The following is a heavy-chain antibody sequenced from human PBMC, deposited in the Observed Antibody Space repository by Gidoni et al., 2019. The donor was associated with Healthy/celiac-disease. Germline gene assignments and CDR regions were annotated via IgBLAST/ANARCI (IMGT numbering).Heavy chain of an antibody. D-gene: IGHD3-22*01. CDR2: VIPIFVTA. CDR1: GGHFSSYA. Sequence: QVQLVQSGAEVKKPGSSVRVSCKASGGHFSSYAIRWVRQAHGQGLEWMGGVIPIFVTANYAQKFQGRVTITADESTSTAYMELSSLRSEDTAVYYCARPNYYDSSGYALRYWGQGTLVTVSS. J-gene: IGHJ4*02. V-gene: IGHV1-69*01. CDR3: ARPNYYDSSGYALRY.